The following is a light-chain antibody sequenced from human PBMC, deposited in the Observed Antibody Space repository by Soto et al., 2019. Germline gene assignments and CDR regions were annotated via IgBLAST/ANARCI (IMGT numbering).Light chain of an antibody. CDR3: QQSYSTPWT. V-gene: IGKV1-39*01. Sequence: DIQMTQSPSSLSASVVDRVTITCRASQSISSYLNWYQQKPGKAPKLLIYAASSLQSGVPSRLSGSGSGTDFTPTISSLQPEAFATYYCQQSYSTPWTCGQGTKVEIK. CDR1: QSISSY. J-gene: IGKJ1*01. CDR2: AAS.